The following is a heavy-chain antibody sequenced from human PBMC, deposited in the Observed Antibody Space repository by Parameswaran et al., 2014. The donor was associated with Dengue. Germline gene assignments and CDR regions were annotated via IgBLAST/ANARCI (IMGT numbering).Heavy chain of an antibody. D-gene: IGHD2-2*01. CDR3: AGGRGGPAAS. Sequence: QAGGSLRLSCAASGFTFSSYEMNWVRQAPGKGLEWVSYISSSGSTIYYADSVKGRFTISRDNAKNSLYLQMNSLRAEDTAVYYCAGGRGGPAASWGQGTLVTVSS. J-gene: IGHJ5*02. CDR2: ISSSGSTI. CDR1: GFTFSSYE. V-gene: IGHV3-48*03.